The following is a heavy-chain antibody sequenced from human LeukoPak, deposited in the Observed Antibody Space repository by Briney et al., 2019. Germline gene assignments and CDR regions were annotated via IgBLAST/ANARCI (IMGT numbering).Heavy chain of an antibody. CDR1: GGSLSGYY. D-gene: IGHD3-10*01. CDR2: INQSGST. J-gene: IGHJ4*02. Sequence: PSETLSLTCAVYGGSLSGYYWSWIRQPPGKGLEWIGEINQSGSTNYNPSLKSRLTISVDTSNNQFSLKMSSVTAADTAVYYCARGYGSGSYYRYWGQGTLVTVSS. CDR3: ARGYGSGSYYRY. V-gene: IGHV4-34*01.